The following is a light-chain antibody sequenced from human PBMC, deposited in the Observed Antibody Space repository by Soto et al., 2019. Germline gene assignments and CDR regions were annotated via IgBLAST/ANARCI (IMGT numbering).Light chain of an antibody. V-gene: IGKV3-11*01. CDR2: DAF. J-gene: IGKJ1*01. CDR3: QQRSNLPRA. Sequence: EIVLTQSPATLSLSPGERATLSCRASQSVGSYLHWYQQKPGQAPRLLIYDAFNRATGIPARFSGSGSGTDFTLTISSLEPEDFAVYYCQQRSNLPRAFGQGTTVEIK. CDR1: QSVGSY.